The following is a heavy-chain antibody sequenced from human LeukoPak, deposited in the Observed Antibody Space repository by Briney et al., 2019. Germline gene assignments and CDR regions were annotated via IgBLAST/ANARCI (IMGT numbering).Heavy chain of an antibody. V-gene: IGHV3-74*01. CDR2: INTDGSST. Sequence: GGSLRLSCAASGFTLSNYWIHWVRQAPGKGLVWVSRINTDGSSTNYADSVRGRFTVSRDNAKNTLYLQMNSLRAEDTAVYYCASFAWSGRYSFDFWGQGTLATVSS. J-gene: IGHJ4*02. CDR3: ASFAWSGRYSFDF. CDR1: GFTLSNYW. D-gene: IGHD1-26*01.